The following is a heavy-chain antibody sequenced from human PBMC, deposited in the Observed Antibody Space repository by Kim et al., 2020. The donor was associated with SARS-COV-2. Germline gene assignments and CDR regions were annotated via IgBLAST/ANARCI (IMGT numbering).Heavy chain of an antibody. Sequence: GGSLRLSCAASGFTFSSYGMHWVRQAPGKGLEWVAVIWYDGSNKYYADSVKGRFTISRDNSKNTLYLQMNSLRAEDTAVYYCARDNPSIAAAGTSYYFDYWGQGTLVTVSS. D-gene: IGHD6-13*01. J-gene: IGHJ4*02. V-gene: IGHV3-33*01. CDR3: ARDNPSIAAAGTSYYFDY. CDR1: GFTFSSYG. CDR2: IWYDGSNK.